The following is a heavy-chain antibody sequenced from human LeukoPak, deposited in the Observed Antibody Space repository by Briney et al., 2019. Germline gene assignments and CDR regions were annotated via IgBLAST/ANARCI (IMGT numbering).Heavy chain of an antibody. J-gene: IGHJ4*02. CDR1: GGSISSYY. V-gene: IGHV4-59*01. CDR2: IYYSGST. CDR3: ARGSHDYGDYWTDY. Sequence: SETLSLTCTVSGGSISSYYWSWIRQPPGKGLEWIGYIYYSGSTNYNPSLKSRVTISVDTSKNQFSLKLSSATAADTAVYYCARGSHDYGDYWTDYWGQGTLVTVSS. D-gene: IGHD4-17*01.